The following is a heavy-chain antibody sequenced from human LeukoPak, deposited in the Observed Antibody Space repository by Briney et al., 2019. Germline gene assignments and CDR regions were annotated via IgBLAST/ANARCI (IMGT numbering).Heavy chain of an antibody. CDR1: GFTFSSYG. CDR3: TRDRYFDWLLFDY. Sequence: PGRSLRLSCAASGFTFSSYGMHWVRQAPGKGLEWVAVISYDGSNKYYADSVKGRFTISRDNSKNTLYLQMNSLKTEDTAVYYCTRDRYFDWLLFDYWGQGTLVTVSS. D-gene: IGHD3-9*01. J-gene: IGHJ4*02. CDR2: ISYDGSNK. V-gene: IGHV3-30*03.